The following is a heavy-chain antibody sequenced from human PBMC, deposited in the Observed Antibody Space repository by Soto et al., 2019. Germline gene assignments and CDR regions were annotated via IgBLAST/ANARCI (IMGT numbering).Heavy chain of an antibody. CDR1: GFTFSNAW. J-gene: IGHJ4*02. Sequence: GGSLRLSCAASGFTFSNAWMSWVRQAPGKGLEWVGRIKSKTDGGTTDYAAPVKGRFTISRDDSKNTLYLQMNSLKTEDTAVYYCTTDLWNNIRGSYYVFDYWGQGTLVTVSS. D-gene: IGHD1-26*01. V-gene: IGHV3-15*01. CDR2: IKSKTDGGTT. CDR3: TTDLWNNIRGSYYVFDY.